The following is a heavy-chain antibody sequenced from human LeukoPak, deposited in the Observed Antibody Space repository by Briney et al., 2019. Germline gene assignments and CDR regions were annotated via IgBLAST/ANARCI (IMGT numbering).Heavy chain of an antibody. Sequence: GASVKVSCKASGYTFTSYGISWVRQAPGQGLEWMGWISAYNGNTNYAQKLQGRVTMTRDTSISTAYMELSRLRSDDTAVYYCARVAPLRLGELSFLRFWDYWGQGTLVTVSS. J-gene: IGHJ4*02. D-gene: IGHD3-16*02. CDR1: GYTFTSYG. CDR2: ISAYNGNT. V-gene: IGHV1-18*01. CDR3: ARVAPLRLGELSFLRFWDY.